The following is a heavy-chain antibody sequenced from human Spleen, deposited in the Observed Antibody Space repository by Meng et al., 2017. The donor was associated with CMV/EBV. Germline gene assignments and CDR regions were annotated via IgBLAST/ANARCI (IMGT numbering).Heavy chain of an antibody. Sequence: ASVKVSCKTFGYTFTGYGISWVRQAPGQGLEWMGWISPHNGKTNYVQKFQGRVTMTTDTSTTTAYMELRSLRSDDTAVYYCARGRRYSGSCFDYWGQGTLVTVSS. V-gene: IGHV1-18*01. CDR2: ISPHNGKT. CDR3: ARGRRYSGSCFDY. CDR1: GYTFTGYG. D-gene: IGHD1-26*01. J-gene: IGHJ4*02.